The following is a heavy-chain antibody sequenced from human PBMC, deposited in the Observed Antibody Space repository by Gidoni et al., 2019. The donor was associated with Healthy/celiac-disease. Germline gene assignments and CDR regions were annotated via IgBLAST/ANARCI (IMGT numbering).Heavy chain of an antibody. CDR1: GGSFSGYY. CDR3: ARGERITMVRGVIQYFQH. D-gene: IGHD3-10*01. Sequence: QVQLQQWGAGLLKPSETLSLTCAVYGGSFSGYYWSWIRQPPGKGLEWIGEINHSGSTNYNPSLKSRVTISVDTSKNQFSLKLSSVTAADTAVYYCARGERITMVRGVIQYFQHWGQGTLVTVSS. V-gene: IGHV4-34*01. CDR2: INHSGST. J-gene: IGHJ1*01.